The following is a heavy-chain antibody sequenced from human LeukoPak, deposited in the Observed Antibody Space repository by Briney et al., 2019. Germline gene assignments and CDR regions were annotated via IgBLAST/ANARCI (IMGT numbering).Heavy chain of an antibody. CDR1: GFTFSTYI. CDR2: ISGTSSYI. D-gene: IGHD3-9*01. V-gene: IGHV3-21*04. J-gene: IGHJ4*02. CDR3: AKDCYYDILTGTRWGFDY. Sequence: PGGSLRLSCAASGFTFSTYIMTWVRQAPGKGLEWVSSISGTSSYIYYADSVKGRFTISRDNAKNSLNLQMNSLRAEDTAVYYCAKDCYYDILTGTRWGFDYWGQGTLVTVSS.